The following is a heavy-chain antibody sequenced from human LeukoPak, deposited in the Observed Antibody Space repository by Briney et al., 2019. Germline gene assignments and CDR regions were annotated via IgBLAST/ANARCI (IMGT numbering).Heavy chain of an antibody. Sequence: ASVKVSCKASGGTFSSYAISWVRQAPGQGLEWMGGIIPIFGTANYAQKFQGRVTITADKSTSTAYMELSSLRSEDTAVYYCARGYSGAYGAADAFNIWGKGTMVTVS. CDR3: ARGYSGAYGAADAFNI. CDR2: IIPIFGTA. D-gene: IGHD4-17*01. CDR1: GGTFSSYA. J-gene: IGHJ3*02. V-gene: IGHV1-69*06.